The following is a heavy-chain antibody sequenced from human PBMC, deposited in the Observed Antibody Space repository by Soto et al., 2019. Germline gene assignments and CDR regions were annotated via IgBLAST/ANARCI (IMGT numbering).Heavy chain of an antibody. D-gene: IGHD3-22*01. CDR3: AKPPNYYDSSGYYDY. J-gene: IGHJ4*02. CDR1: GFTFSYYW. Sequence: HPGGSLRLSCAASGFTFSYYWMHWVRQAPGQGLLWVSRIHSDGSSTTYADSVKGRFTISRDNAKNTLYLQMNSLRAEDTAVYYCAKPPNYYDSSGYYDYWGQGTLVTVSS. V-gene: IGHV3-74*01. CDR2: IHSDGSST.